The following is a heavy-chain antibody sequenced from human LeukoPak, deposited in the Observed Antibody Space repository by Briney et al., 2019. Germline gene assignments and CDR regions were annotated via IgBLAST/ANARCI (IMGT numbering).Heavy chain of an antibody. CDR3: ARQTGSGLFILP. J-gene: IGHJ4*02. V-gene: IGHV4-38-2*02. D-gene: IGHD3/OR15-3a*01. CDR2: MYHSGST. Sequence: SSETLSLTCTVSGDSITSHYYWGWIRQPPGKGLEWIGTMYHSGSTYYNPSLRSRVTLSVDTSKNQFSLRLTSVTAADTAVYYCARQTGSGLFILPGGQGTLVTVSS. CDR1: GDSITSHYY.